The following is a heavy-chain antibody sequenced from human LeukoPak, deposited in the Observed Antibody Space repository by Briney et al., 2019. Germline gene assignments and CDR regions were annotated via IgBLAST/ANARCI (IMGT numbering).Heavy chain of an antibody. J-gene: IGHJ4*02. CDR2: INPSGGST. CDR1: GYTFTSYY. D-gene: IGHD3-10*01. CDR3: ARDGGYYYGSGSYEPSFDY. Sequence: ASVKLSCKASGYTFTSYYMHWVRQAPGQGLEWMGIINPSGGSTSYAQKFQGRVTMTRDTSTSTVYMELSSLRSEDTAVYYCARDGGYYYGSGSYEPSFDYWGQGTLVTVSS. V-gene: IGHV1-46*01.